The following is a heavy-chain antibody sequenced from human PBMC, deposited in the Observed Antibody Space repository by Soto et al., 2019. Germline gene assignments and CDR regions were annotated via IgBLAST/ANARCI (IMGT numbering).Heavy chain of an antibody. D-gene: IGHD6-13*01. CDR2: ISSSGSTI. V-gene: IGHV3-11*01. CDR1: GFTFSDYD. CDR3: ARTIAAAAYYFDY. Sequence: GGSLRLSCAASGFTFSDYDISWIRQAPGKGLEWVSYISSSGSTIYYADSVKGRFTISRDNAKNSLYLQMNSLRAEDTAVYYCARTIAAAAYYFDYWGQGALVTVSS. J-gene: IGHJ4*02.